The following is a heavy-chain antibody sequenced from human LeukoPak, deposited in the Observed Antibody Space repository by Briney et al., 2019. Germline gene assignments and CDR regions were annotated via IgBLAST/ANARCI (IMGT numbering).Heavy chain of an antibody. CDR2: ISGSGGST. CDR3: ARDHEDLGYSSSWPDY. D-gene: IGHD6-13*01. CDR1: GFTFSSYA. J-gene: IGHJ4*02. Sequence: GGSLRLSCAASGFTFSSYAMSWVRQAPGKGLEWVSAISGSGGSTYYADSVKGRFTISRDNAKNSLYLQMNSLRAEDTAVYYCARDHEDLGYSSSWPDYWGQGTLVTVSS. V-gene: IGHV3-23*01.